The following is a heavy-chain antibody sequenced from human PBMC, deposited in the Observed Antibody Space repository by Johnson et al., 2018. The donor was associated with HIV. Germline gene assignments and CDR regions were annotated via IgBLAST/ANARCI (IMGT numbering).Heavy chain of an antibody. D-gene: IGHD4-23*01. Sequence: VQLVESGGGVVQPGRSLRLSCAASGFTFRSYAMHWVRQAPGKGLEWVAVISYDGSNKYYADSVKGRFTISRDNSKNTLYLQMNSLRAEDTAVYYCAKSPAKDHGGNSGAFDIWGQGTMVTVSS. J-gene: IGHJ3*02. V-gene: IGHV3-30*18. CDR2: ISYDGSNK. CDR1: GFTFRSYA. CDR3: AKSPAKDHGGNSGAFDI.